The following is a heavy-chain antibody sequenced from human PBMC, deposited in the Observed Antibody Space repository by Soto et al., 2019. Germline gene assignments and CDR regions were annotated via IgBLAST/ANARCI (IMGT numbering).Heavy chain of an antibody. Sequence: VGSLRLSCAASGFTFSSYAMSWVRQAPGKGLEWVSAISVSGGITYYADSVKGRFTISRDNSKNTLYPQMNSLRAEDTAVYYCAKPYHVDTAMTKDDAFDIWGQGTMVTVSS. V-gene: IGHV3-23*01. CDR3: AKPYHVDTAMTKDDAFDI. CDR2: ISVSGGIT. D-gene: IGHD5-18*01. CDR1: GFTFSSYA. J-gene: IGHJ3*02.